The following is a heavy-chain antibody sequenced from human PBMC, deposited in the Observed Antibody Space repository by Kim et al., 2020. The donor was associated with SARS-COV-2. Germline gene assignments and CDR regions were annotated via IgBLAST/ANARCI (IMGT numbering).Heavy chain of an antibody. CDR1: GFTFDDYA. D-gene: IGHD6-13*01. J-gene: IGHJ4*02. CDR2: ISGDGGST. V-gene: IGHV3-43*02. CDR3: AKDIGASSWSRRLTHFDY. Sequence: GGSLRLSCAASGFTFDDYAMHWVRQAPGKGLEWVSLISGDGGSTYYADSVKGRFTISRDNSKNSLYLQMNSLRTEDTALYYCAKDIGASSWSRRLTHFDYWGQGTLVTVSS.